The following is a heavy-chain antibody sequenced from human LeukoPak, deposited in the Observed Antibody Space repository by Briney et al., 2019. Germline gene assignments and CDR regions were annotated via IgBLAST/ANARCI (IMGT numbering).Heavy chain of an antibody. Sequence: ASVKVSCKASGYTFTSYGISWVRQAPGQGLEWMGWISAYNGNTNYAQKLQGRVTMTTDTSTSTAYMELRSLRSDDTAVYYCARHRYYYDSSGYYYQPWGQGTLVTVSS. V-gene: IGHV1-18*01. D-gene: IGHD3-22*01. CDR1: GYTFTSYG. J-gene: IGHJ5*02. CDR3: ARHRYYYDSSGYYYQP. CDR2: ISAYNGNT.